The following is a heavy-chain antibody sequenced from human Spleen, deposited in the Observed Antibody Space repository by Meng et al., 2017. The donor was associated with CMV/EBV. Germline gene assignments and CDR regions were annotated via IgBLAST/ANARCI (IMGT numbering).Heavy chain of an antibody. J-gene: IGHJ5*02. V-gene: IGHV4-38-2*02. D-gene: IGHD1-14*01. CDR3: ATTKEGT. Sequence: GSLRLSCTVSGYSISNGYYWGWIRQPPGKGLEWIGSIYHSGSTYYNPSLKGRATISMDTSKNQFSLKLSSVTAADTAGYYCATTKEGTWGQGTLVTVSS. CDR2: IYHSGST. CDR1: GYSISNGYY.